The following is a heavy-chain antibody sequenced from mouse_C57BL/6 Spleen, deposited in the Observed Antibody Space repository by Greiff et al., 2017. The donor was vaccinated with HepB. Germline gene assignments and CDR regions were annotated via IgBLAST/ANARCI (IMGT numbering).Heavy chain of an antibody. V-gene: IGHV3-6*01. CDR2: ISYDGSN. CDR3: ASRNYAMDY. J-gene: IGHJ4*01. Sequence: EVKLQESGPGLVKPSQSLSLTCSVTGYSITSGYYWNWIRQFPGNKLEWMGYISYDGSNNYNPSLKNRISITRDTSKNQFFLKLNSVTTEDTATYYWASRNYAMDYWGQGTSVTVSS. CDR1: GYSITSGYY.